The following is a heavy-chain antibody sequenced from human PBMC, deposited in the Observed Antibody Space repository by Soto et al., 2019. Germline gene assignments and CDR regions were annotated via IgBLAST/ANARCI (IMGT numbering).Heavy chain of an antibody. CDR3: AKDATIFGVVIKPNWFDP. V-gene: IGHV3-23*01. J-gene: IGHJ5*02. CDR1: GFTVSSYA. Sequence: EVQLLESGGGLVQPGGSLRLSCAASGFTVSSYAMSWVRQAPGKGLEWVSAISGSGGSTYYADSVKGRFTISRDNSNNTLYLQMNSLRDEDTAVYYCAKDATIFGVVIKPNWFDPWGQGTLFTVSS. D-gene: IGHD3-3*01. CDR2: ISGSGGST.